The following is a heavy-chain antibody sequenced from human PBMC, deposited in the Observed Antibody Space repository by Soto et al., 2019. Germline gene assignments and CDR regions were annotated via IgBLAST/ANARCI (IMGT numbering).Heavy chain of an antibody. J-gene: IGHJ4*01. D-gene: IGHD3-10*01. Sequence: GASVRVSCKASGYTFTDYGVTWVRQAPGQGLEWMGWISAYSGNTGYAQNVQGRVTMTTDTSTTTAYVELRTLRSDDTAIYYCARGYFYGSGTYPIDYWGQGTLVTVSS. CDR1: GYTFTDYG. CDR3: ARGYFYGSGTYPIDY. V-gene: IGHV1-18*01. CDR2: ISAYSGNT.